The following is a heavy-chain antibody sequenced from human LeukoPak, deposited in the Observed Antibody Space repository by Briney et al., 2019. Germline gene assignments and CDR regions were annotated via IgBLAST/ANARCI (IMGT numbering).Heavy chain of an antibody. CDR2: INSDGSST. D-gene: IGHD4-23*01. CDR3: ARDDYGGRGEFDY. V-gene: IGHV3-74*01. J-gene: IGHJ4*02. CDR1: RFTFSTYW. Sequence: GGSLRLSCAASRFTFSTYWMHWVRQAPGKGLVWVSRINSDGSSTGYADSVKGRFTISRDNAKNTLYLQMNSLRAEDTAVYYCARDDYGGRGEFDYWGQGTLVTVSS.